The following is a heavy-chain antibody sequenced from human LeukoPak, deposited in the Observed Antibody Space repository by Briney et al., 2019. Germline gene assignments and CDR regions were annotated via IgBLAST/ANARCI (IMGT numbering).Heavy chain of an antibody. J-gene: IGHJ4*02. CDR1: GYTFTSYG. D-gene: IGHD3-10*01. CDR3: ASWRSYGSGSYYSYFDY. Sequence: ASVKVSFKASGYTFTSYGISWVRQAPGQGLEWMGWISAYNGNTNYAQKLQGRVTMTTDTSTSTAYMELRSLRSDDTAVYYCASWRSYGSGSYYSYFDYWGQGTLVTVSS. V-gene: IGHV1-18*01. CDR2: ISAYNGNT.